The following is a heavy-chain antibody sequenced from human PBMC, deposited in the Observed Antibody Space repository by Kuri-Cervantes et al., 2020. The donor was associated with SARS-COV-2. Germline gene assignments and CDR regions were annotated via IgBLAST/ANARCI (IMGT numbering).Heavy chain of an antibody. CDR1: GGTFSSYA. CDR3: ARKIGRGYCSGGSCWGMDG. Sequence: SAVKVSCKSSGGTFSSYAISWVRQAPGQGLEWLGGIIPIFGTANYAQKFQGRVTITADKSTSTAYMELSSLRSEDTAVYYCARKIGRGYCSGGSCWGMDGWGQGTTVTVSS. D-gene: IGHD2-15*01. J-gene: IGHJ6*01. V-gene: IGHV1-69*06. CDR2: IIPIFGTA.